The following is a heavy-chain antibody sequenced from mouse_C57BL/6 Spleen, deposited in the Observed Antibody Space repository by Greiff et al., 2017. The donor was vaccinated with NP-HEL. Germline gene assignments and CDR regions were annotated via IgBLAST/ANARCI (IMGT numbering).Heavy chain of an antibody. CDR1: GYTFTSYW. V-gene: IGHV1-55*01. CDR3: ASYYYGSGLSYWYFDV. D-gene: IGHD1-1*01. CDR2: IYPGSGST. J-gene: IGHJ1*03. Sequence: QVQLQQPGAELVKPGASVKMSCKASGYTFTSYWITWVKQRPGQGLEWIGDIYPGSGSTNYNEKFKSKATLTVDTSSSTAYMQLSSLTSEDSAVYYCASYYYGSGLSYWYFDVWGTGTTVTVSS.